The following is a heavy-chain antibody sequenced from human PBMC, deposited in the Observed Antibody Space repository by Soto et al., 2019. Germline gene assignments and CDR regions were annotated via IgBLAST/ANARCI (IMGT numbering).Heavy chain of an antibody. CDR3: ARDHYYGSGSYFLSNGHRAPYYGMDV. J-gene: IGHJ6*02. D-gene: IGHD3-10*01. CDR1: GFTFSSYG. CDR2: IWYDGSNK. V-gene: IGHV3-33*01. Sequence: RGESLKISCAASGFTFSSYGMHWVRQAPGKGLEWVAVIWYDGSNKYYADSVKGRFTISRDNSKNTLYLQMNSLRAEDTAVYYCARDHYYGSGSYFLSNGHRAPYYGMDVWGQGTTVTVSS.